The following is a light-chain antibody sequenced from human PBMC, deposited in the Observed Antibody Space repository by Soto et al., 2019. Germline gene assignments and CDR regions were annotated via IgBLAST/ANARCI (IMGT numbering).Light chain of an antibody. CDR1: QSVSSY. V-gene: IGKV3-11*01. CDR2: DAS. J-gene: IGKJ1*01. CDR3: RQRSNWPRT. Sequence: EIVLTQSPATLSSSPGERATLSCRASQSVSSYLAWYQQKPGQAPRLLIYDASDRATGIPARFSGSGSGTYFTLTISSLEPEEFAVYYWRQRSNWPRTFGQGTKVEIK.